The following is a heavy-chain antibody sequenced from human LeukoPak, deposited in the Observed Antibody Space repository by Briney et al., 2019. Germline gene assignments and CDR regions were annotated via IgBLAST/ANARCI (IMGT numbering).Heavy chain of an antibody. D-gene: IGHD5-24*01. Sequence: SGTLSLTCAVSGYSISSAYYWGWIRQPPGKGLEWIGSIHHTGSTYYNPSLKSRATISVDTSKNQFSLKLSSVAAADTAVYYCARHRSGWLQSSFDYWGQGTLVTVSS. CDR2: IHHTGST. V-gene: IGHV4-38-2*01. J-gene: IGHJ4*02. CDR1: GYSISSAYY. CDR3: ARHRSGWLQSSFDY.